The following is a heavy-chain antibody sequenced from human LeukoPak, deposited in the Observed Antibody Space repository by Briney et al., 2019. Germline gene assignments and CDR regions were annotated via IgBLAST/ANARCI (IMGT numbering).Heavy chain of an antibody. Sequence: GGSLRLSCAASGLTFRNYGMHWVRQAPGKELEWVAGIWYDGSNQYYLDSVKGRFTVSRDNAKNTLYLQMNSLRAEDTAVYYCATDRNSGKYYDYWGQGTLVTVSS. CDR2: IWYDGSNQ. J-gene: IGHJ4*02. V-gene: IGHV3-33*01. D-gene: IGHD1-26*01. CDR1: GLTFRNYG. CDR3: ATDRNSGKYYDY.